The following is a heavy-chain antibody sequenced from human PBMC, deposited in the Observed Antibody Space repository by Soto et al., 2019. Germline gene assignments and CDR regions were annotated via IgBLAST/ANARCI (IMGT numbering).Heavy chain of an antibody. D-gene: IGHD3-10*01. J-gene: IGHJ6*02. CDR3: ARSYGSGRNYYCYGMDV. CDR1: GFTVSSNY. Sequence: EVQLVESGGGLVQPGGSLRLSCAASGFTVSSNYMSWVRQAPGKGLEWVSVIYSGGSTYYADSVKGRFTISRDNSKNTLYLQMYRRRGEDTAVYYCARSYGSGRNYYCYGMDVWGQGTTVTVSS. CDR2: IYSGGST. V-gene: IGHV3-66*01.